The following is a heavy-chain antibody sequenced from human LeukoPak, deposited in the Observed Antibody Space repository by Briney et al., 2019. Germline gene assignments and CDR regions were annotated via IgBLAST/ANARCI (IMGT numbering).Heavy chain of an antibody. V-gene: IGHV3-23*01. CDR2: ISGSGGST. D-gene: IGHD5-24*01. J-gene: IGHJ3*02. CDR3: AKDPALMAPKAYAFDI. Sequence: SGGSLRLSCAASGFTFSSYAMSWVRQAPGKGLEWVSAISGSGGSTYYADSVKGRFTISRDNSKNTLYLQMNSLRAEDTAVYYCAKDPALMAPKAYAFDIWGQGTMVTVSS. CDR1: GFTFSSYA.